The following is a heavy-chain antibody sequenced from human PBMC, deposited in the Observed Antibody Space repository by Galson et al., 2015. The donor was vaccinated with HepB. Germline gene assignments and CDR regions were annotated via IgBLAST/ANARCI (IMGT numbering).Heavy chain of an antibody. J-gene: IGHJ6*02. CDR2: ISAYNGNT. CDR1: GYTFTSYG. Sequence: SVKVSCKASGYTFTSYGISWVRQAPGQGLEWMGWISAYNGNTNYAQKLQGRVTMTTDTSTSTAYMELRSLRSDDTAVYYCASNPYYYDSSGYPTYYYGMDVWGQGTTVTVSS. D-gene: IGHD3-22*01. V-gene: IGHV1-18*04. CDR3: ASNPYYYDSSGYPTYYYGMDV.